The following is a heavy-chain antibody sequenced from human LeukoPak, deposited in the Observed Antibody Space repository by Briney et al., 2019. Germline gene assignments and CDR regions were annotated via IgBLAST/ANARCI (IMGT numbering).Heavy chain of an antibody. CDR3: ARVNYYGSGSYLRWFDP. Sequence: HPGGSLRLSCAVSGITLSNYGMSWVRQAPGKGLEWVAGISDSGGSTNYADSVKGRFTISRDNPKNTLYLQMNSLRAEDTAVYYCARVNYYGSGSYLRWFDPWGQGTLVTDSS. CDR1: GITLSNYG. D-gene: IGHD3-10*01. J-gene: IGHJ5*02. V-gene: IGHV3-23*01. CDR2: ISDSGGST.